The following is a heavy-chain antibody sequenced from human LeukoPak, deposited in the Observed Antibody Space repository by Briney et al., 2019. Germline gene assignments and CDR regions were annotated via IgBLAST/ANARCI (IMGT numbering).Heavy chain of an antibody. Sequence: GGSLRLSRAASGFSFNSDWMDWVRQAPGKGLEWVANIKHDESEKNYLDSVKGRFTISRDNAQNSLYLQMNGLRVEDTAVYYCTRRLDDWGQGTLVAVSS. CDR1: GFSFNSDW. CDR3: TRRLDD. J-gene: IGHJ4*02. CDR2: IKHDESEK. D-gene: IGHD3-16*01. V-gene: IGHV3-7*01.